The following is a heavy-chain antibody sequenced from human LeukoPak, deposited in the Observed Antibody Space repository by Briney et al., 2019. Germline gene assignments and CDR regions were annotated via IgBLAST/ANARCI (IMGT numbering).Heavy chain of an antibody. D-gene: IGHD6-19*01. V-gene: IGHV4-59*01. CDR3: ARSGVAVAGRVYYYGMDV. J-gene: IGHJ6*02. Sequence: PSETLSLTCTVSGGSISSYYWSWIRQPPGKGLEWIGYIYYSGSTNYNPSLKSRVTISVDTSKNQFSLKLSSVTAADTAVYYCARSGVAVAGRVYYYGMDVWGQGTTVTVSS. CDR2: IYYSGST. CDR1: GGSISSYY.